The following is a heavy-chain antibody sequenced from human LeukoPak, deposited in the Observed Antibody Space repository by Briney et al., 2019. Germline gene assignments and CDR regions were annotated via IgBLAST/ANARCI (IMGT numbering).Heavy chain of an antibody. V-gene: IGHV3-74*01. J-gene: IGHJ3*02. D-gene: IGHD5-18*01. CDR2: ISSDGSST. CDR1: GFTFSSYW. CDR3: AREGDGTAMVRGVFDI. Sequence: GGSPRLSCAASGFTFSSYWMHWVRQAPGKGLVWVSRISSDGSSTSYADSVKGRFTISRDNAKNTLYLQMNSLRAENTAVYYCAREGDGTAMVRGVFDIWGQGTMVTVSS.